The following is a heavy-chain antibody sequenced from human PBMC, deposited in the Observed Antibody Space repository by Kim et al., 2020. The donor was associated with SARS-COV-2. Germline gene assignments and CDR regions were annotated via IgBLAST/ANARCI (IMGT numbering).Heavy chain of an antibody. J-gene: IGHJ6*02. CDR1: GYTFTSYY. V-gene: IGHV1-46*01. Sequence: ASVKVSCKASGYTFTSYYMHWVRQAPGQGLEWMGIINPSGGSTSYAQKFQGRVTMTRDTSTSTVYMELSSLRSEDTAVYYCARGGFVVVPAAIGRIDFYYYGMDVWGQGTTVTVSS. D-gene: IGHD2-2*02. CDR3: ARGGFVVVPAAIGRIDFYYYGMDV. CDR2: INPSGGST.